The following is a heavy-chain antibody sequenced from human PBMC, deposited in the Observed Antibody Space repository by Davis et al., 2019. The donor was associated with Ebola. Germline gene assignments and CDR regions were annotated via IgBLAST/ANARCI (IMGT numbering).Heavy chain of an antibody. V-gene: IGHV1-2*02. Sequence: ASVKVSCKASGYTFTGYYMHWVRQAPGQGLEWMGWINPNSGGTNYAQKFQGRVTMTRDTSISTAYMELSRLRSDDTAVYYCARVPVTNDGWFDPWGQGTLVTVSS. CDR1: GYTFTGYY. J-gene: IGHJ5*02. D-gene: IGHD2-8*01. CDR2: INPNSGGT. CDR3: ARVPVTNDGWFDP.